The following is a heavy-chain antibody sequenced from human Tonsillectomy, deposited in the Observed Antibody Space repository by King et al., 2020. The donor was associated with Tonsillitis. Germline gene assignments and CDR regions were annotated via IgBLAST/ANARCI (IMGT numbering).Heavy chain of an antibody. D-gene: IGHD1-1*01. Sequence: VQLVESGGGVVQPGRSLRLSCTASGFTFSTYTMHWVRQAPGKGLEWVALISYDGRNKYYADSVKGRFTISRDNSKNTLYLQMNSLRAEDTAVYYCARDLMEPLYYFDYWGQGTLVTVSS. CDR1: GFTFSTYT. V-gene: IGHV3-30*04. CDR2: ISYDGRNK. J-gene: IGHJ4*02. CDR3: ARDLMEPLYYFDY.